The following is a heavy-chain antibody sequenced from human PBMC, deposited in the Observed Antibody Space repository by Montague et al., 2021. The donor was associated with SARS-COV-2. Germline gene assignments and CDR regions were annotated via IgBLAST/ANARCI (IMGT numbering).Heavy chain of an antibody. Sequence: TLSLTCTVSGGPISSGGYYWSWIRQHPGKGLEWIGYIYYSGSAYYNPSLKSRVTISVDTSKNQFSLKLTSVTAADTAVYYCARAVETTVVTHFDYWGQGTLVTVSS. CDR3: ARAVETTVVTHFDY. CDR2: IYYSGSA. CDR1: GGPISSGGYY. D-gene: IGHD4-23*01. J-gene: IGHJ4*02. V-gene: IGHV4-31*03.